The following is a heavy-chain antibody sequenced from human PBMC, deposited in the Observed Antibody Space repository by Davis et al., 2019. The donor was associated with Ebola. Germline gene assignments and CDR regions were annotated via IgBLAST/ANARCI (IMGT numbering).Heavy chain of an antibody. D-gene: IGHD2-15*01. CDR2: IKQDGSEK. Sequence: GGSLRLSCAASGFTFSSYWMSWVRQAPGKGLEWVANIKQDGSEKYYVDSVKGRFTISRDNAKNSLYLQMNSLRAEDTALYYCARVSCSGGSCYDYYGMDVWGQGTTVTVSS. CDR3: ARVSCSGGSCYDYYGMDV. J-gene: IGHJ6*02. CDR1: GFTFSSYW. V-gene: IGHV3-7*03.